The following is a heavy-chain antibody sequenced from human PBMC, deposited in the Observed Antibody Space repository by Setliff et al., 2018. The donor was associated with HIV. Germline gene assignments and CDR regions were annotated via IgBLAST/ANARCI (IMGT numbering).Heavy chain of an antibody. CDR3: ARDSSGWTRRNWFDP. CDR2: IYYGGGT. J-gene: IGHJ5*02. CDR1: GGSISSSSYY. V-gene: IGHV4-39*07. D-gene: IGHD6-19*01. Sequence: SETLSLTCSVSGGSISSSSYYWGWIRQPPGKGLEWIGSIYYGGGTFYNPSLKSRVTISLDTSKNQFSLQLSSVTAADTAVYYCARDSSGWTRRNWFDPWGQGTLVTAPQ.